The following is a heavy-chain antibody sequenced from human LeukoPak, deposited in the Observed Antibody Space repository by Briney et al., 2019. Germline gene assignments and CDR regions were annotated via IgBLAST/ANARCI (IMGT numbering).Heavy chain of an antibody. Sequence: GGSLRLSCAASGITFSSYAMSWVRQAPGKGLEWVSAISGSGGSTYYADSVKGRFTISRDNSKNTLYLQMNSLRAEDTAVYYCAKDREGSGYPGAFDIWGQGTMVTVSS. J-gene: IGHJ3*02. CDR1: GITFSSYA. CDR3: AKDREGSGYPGAFDI. CDR2: ISGSGGST. V-gene: IGHV3-23*01. D-gene: IGHD3-22*01.